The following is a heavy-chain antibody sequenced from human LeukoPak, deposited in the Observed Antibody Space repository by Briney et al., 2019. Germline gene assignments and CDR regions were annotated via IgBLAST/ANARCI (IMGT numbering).Heavy chain of an antibody. J-gene: IGHJ5*02. D-gene: IGHD6-6*01. CDR3: ARRREYSSSEGPNNNWFDP. CDR1: GGSFSGYY. V-gene: IGHV4-34*01. CDR2: INHSGST. Sequence: PSETLSLTCAVYGGSFSGYYWSWLRQPPGKGLEWIGEINHSGSTNYNPSLKSRVTISVDTSKNQFSLKLSSVTAADTAVYYCARRREYSSSEGPNNNWFDPWGQGTLVTVSS.